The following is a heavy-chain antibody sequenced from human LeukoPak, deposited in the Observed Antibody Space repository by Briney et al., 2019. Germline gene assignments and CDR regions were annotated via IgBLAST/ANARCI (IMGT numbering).Heavy chain of an antibody. Sequence: PSETLSLTCTVSGGSISSYYWSWIRQPLGKGLEWIGYIYYSGSTNYNPSLKSRVTISVDTSKNQFSLKLSSVTAADTAVYYCARHEDSGSRNRLFDYWGQGTLVTVSS. V-gene: IGHV4-59*08. CDR1: GGSISSYY. CDR3: ARHEDSGSRNRLFDY. J-gene: IGHJ4*02. CDR2: IYYSGST. D-gene: IGHD1-26*01.